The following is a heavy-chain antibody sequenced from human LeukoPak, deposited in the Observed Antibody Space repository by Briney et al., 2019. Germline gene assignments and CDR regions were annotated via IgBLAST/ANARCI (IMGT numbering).Heavy chain of an antibody. D-gene: IGHD4-11*01. CDR2: IYYSGST. J-gene: IGHJ6*03. V-gene: IGHV4-39*01. CDR3: ATHYSGGYYYYYMDV. Sequence: SETLSLTCTVSGGTISSSSYYWGWIRQPPGKGLEWIGSIYYSGSTYYNPSLKSRFTISADTSKNQFSLKLSSVTAADTAVYYCATHYSGGYYYYYMDVWGKGTTVTVSS. CDR1: GGTISSSSYY.